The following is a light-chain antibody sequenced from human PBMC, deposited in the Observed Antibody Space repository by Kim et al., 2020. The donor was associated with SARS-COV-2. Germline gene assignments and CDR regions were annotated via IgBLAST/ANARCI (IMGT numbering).Light chain of an antibody. Sequence: SASPGQTAIMTGARDRLVDTYACWYQQKPGQSTVVFIYKDNKRPSGIPERFSGSNSGNTATLTIGGTQAMDEADYYCQAWDSSLGVFGTGTKVTVL. CDR3: QAWDSSLGV. J-gene: IGLJ1*01. V-gene: IGLV3-1*01. CDR2: KDN. CDR1: RLVDTY.